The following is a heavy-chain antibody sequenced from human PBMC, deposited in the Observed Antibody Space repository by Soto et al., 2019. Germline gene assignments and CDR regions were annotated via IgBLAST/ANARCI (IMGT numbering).Heavy chain of an antibody. CDR1: GFTFSSYS. V-gene: IGHV3-23*01. Sequence: PGGSLRLSCAASGFTFSSYSMSWVRQAPGKGLEWVSAISGSGGSTYYADSVKGRFTISRDNSKNTLYLQMNSLRAEDTAVYYCAKDWSLASYFDYWGQGTLVTVSS. CDR2: ISGSGGST. CDR3: AKDWSLASYFDY. J-gene: IGHJ4*02. D-gene: IGHD3-3*01.